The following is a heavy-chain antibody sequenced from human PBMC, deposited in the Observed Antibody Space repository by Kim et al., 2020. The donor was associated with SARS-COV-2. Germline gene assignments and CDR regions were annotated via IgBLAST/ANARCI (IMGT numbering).Heavy chain of an antibody. Sequence: GGSLRLSCAASGFTFSSYAMSWVRQAPGKGLEWVSAISGSGGSTYYADSVKGRFTISRDNSKNTLYLQMNSLRAEDTAVYYCAKDRSEYYYDSSGYYRGDYYYGMDVWGQGTTVTVSS. J-gene: IGHJ6*02. V-gene: IGHV3-23*01. CDR1: GFTFSSYA. CDR2: ISGSGGST. D-gene: IGHD3-22*01. CDR3: AKDRSEYYYDSSGYYRGDYYYGMDV.